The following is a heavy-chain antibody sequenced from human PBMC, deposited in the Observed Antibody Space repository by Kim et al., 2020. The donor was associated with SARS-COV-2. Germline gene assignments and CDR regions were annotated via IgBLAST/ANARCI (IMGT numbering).Heavy chain of an antibody. V-gene: IGHV1-2*02. J-gene: IGHJ5*02. Sequence: ASVKVSCKASGYTFTGYYMHWVRQAPGQGFEWMGWINPNSGGTNYAQKFQGRVTMTRDTSISTAYMELSRLRSDDTAVYYCARPLADIVVVPAANGGDWFDPWGQGTLVTVSS. D-gene: IGHD2-2*01. CDR2: INPNSGGT. CDR1: GYTFTGYY. CDR3: ARPLADIVVVPAANGGDWFDP.